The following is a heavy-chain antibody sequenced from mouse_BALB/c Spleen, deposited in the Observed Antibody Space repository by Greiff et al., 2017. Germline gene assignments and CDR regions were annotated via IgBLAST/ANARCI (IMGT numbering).Heavy chain of an antibody. CDR3: VRDYYGSSYGFAY. Sequence: VKLQESGPGLVAPSQSLSITCTVSGFSLTSYDISWIRQPPGKGLEWLGVIWTGGGTNYNSAFMSRLSISKDNSKSQVFLKMNSLQTDDTAIYYCVRDYYGSSYGFAYWGQGTLVTVSA. CDR2: IWTGGGT. CDR1: GFSLTSYD. J-gene: IGHJ3*01. V-gene: IGHV2-9-2*01. D-gene: IGHD1-1*01.